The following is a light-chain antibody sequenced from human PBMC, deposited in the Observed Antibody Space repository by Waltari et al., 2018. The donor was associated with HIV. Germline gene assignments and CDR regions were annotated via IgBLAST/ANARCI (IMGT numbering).Light chain of an antibody. CDR2: EVS. CDR1: SSDVGGYNS. V-gene: IGLV2-14*01. CDR3: SSFTSTSSYV. Sequence: QSALTQPASVSGSPGQSITISCTGTSSDVGGYNSVSWYQQHPGKAPQLMIFEVSNRPSGVSHRFSGSKSGNTASLTISGLQAEDEADYYCSSFTSTSSYVFGTGTKVTVL. J-gene: IGLJ1*01.